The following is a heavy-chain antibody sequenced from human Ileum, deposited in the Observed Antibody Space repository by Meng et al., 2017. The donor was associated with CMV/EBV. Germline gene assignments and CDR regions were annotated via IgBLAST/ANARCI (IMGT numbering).Heavy chain of an antibody. Sequence: GESLKISCAASGFTFTNYVVHWVRQAPGKGLEWVAVISYDGSDDYYAASVKGRFTISRDTSKNTHYLEMNSLTAEDTAVYYCARGRVSYSRWSSQGNWGQGALVTVSS. CDR3: ARGRVSYSRWSSQGN. D-gene: IGHD3-22*01. J-gene: IGHJ4*02. CDR2: ISYDGSDD. CDR1: GFTFTNYV. V-gene: IGHV3-30*04.